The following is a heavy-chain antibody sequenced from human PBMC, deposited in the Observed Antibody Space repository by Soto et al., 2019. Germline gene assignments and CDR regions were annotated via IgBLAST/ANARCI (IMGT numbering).Heavy chain of an antibody. J-gene: IGHJ6*02. CDR1: GFTFSRFG. CDR3: LRDEGTAAEGPYYYYALDV. CDR2: IWYDGSNK. Sequence: QVQLVESGGGVVQPGRSLRLSCAASGFTFSRFGIHWVRQAPGKGLEWVAVIWYDGSNKYYADSVKGRFTISRDNSNNIVVLQMNSLRADDTSMYSWLRDEGTAAEGPYYYYALDVWGQGTTVTVSS. D-gene: IGHD6-13*01. V-gene: IGHV3-33*03.